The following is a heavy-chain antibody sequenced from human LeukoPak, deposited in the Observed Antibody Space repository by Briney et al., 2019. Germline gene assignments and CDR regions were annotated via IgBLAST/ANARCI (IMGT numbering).Heavy chain of an antibody. D-gene: IGHD2-8*01. J-gene: IGHJ3*02. CDR1: GFTFSSYV. CDR2: TSYDGSKK. Sequence: GGSLRLSCAASGFTFSSYVIHWVRQAPGKGLEWVAVTSYDGSKKYYADSVKGRFTISRDNSKNTLYLQMNSLRLEDTAIYYCAKDSWSRNGIYDPFDIWGQGTMVTVSS. V-gene: IGHV3-30-3*01. CDR3: AKDSWSRNGIYDPFDI.